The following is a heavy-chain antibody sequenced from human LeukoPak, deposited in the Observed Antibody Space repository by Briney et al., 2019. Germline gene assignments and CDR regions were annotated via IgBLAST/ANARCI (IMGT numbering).Heavy chain of an antibody. Sequence: SETLSLTCTASGASMTSYHWFWIRQPPGKGLEWIGHIFYTGSTTYNPSLKSRLTISIDTSKNQFSLRLTSVTAADTAMYYCARYGTTWYAIDSWGQGTLVTVSS. CDR2: IFYTGST. CDR3: ARYGTTWYAIDS. J-gene: IGHJ4*02. D-gene: IGHD6-13*01. V-gene: IGHV4-59*08. CDR1: GASMTSYH.